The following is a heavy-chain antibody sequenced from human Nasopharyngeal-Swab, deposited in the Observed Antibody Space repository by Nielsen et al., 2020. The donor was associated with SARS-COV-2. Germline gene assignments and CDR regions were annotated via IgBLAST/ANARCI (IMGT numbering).Heavy chain of an antibody. D-gene: IGHD3-9*01. J-gene: IGHJ5*02. Sequence: ESLKTSCTVSGGSISSYYWSWIRQPPGKGLEWIGYIYYSGSTNYNPSLKSRVTISVDTSKNQFSLKLSSVTAADTAVYYCARAGGRSYYDILTGYSNWFDPWGQGTLVTVSS. CDR2: IYYSGST. V-gene: IGHV4-59*01. CDR1: GGSISSYY. CDR3: ARAGGRSYYDILTGYSNWFDP.